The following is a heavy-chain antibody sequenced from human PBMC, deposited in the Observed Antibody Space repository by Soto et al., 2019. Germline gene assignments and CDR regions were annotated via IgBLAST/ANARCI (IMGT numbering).Heavy chain of an antibody. CDR3: ARGSRDTAMIFDY. Sequence: ASVKVSCKASGYTFTGYYMHWVRQAPGQGLEWMGWINPNSGGTNYAQKFQGWVTMTRDASISTAYMELSRLRSDGTAVYYCARGSRDTAMIFDYWGQGTLVTVSS. D-gene: IGHD5-18*01. J-gene: IGHJ4*02. CDR2: INPNSGGT. V-gene: IGHV1-2*04. CDR1: GYTFTGYY.